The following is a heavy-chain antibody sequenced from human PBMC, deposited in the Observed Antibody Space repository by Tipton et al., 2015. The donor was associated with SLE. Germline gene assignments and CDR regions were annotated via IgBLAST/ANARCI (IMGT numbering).Heavy chain of an antibody. Sequence: TLSLTCTISGDSIKNAYWTWIRQTPGKGLEWIGYLYISGNTYYNPSLKSRVTISVDKSKNQFSLKLTSVTAADTAVYYCARLGAASGRRWFDPWGQGTLVTVSS. J-gene: IGHJ5*02. V-gene: IGHV4-4*08. CDR2: LYISGNT. D-gene: IGHD6-13*01. CDR1: GDSIKNAY. CDR3: ARLGAASGRRWFDP.